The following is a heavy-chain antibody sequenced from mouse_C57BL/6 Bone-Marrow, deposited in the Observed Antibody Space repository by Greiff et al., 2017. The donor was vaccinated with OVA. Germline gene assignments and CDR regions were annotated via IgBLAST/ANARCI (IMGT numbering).Heavy chain of an antibody. D-gene: IGHD2-3*01. J-gene: IGHJ3*01. CDR3: ARPGRWLLFFAY. CDR1: GYTFTDYY. Sequence: VQLQQSGPELVKPGASVKISCKASGYTFTDYYMNWVKQSHGKSLEWIGDINPNNGGTSYNQKFKGKATLTVDKSSSTAYMELRSLTSEDSAVYYCARPGRWLLFFAYWGQGTLVTVSA. V-gene: IGHV1-26*01. CDR2: INPNNGGT.